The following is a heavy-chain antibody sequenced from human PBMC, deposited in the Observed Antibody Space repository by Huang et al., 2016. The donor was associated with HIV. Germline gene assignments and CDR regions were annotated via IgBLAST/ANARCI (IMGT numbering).Heavy chain of an antibody. Sequence: EVQLLESGGGLVQPGGSLRLSCAASGFTFSSYAMSWVRQAPGKGLEWVSIITGRGSSSYYADSVKGRFTISRDNSKNTLYLQMNSLRAEDTAIYYCAKADSGAAAGSLVDYWGQGTLVTVSS. CDR3: AKADSGAAAGSLVDY. V-gene: IGHV3-23*01. CDR1: GFTFSSYA. CDR2: ITGRGSSS. D-gene: IGHD6-13*01. J-gene: IGHJ4*02.